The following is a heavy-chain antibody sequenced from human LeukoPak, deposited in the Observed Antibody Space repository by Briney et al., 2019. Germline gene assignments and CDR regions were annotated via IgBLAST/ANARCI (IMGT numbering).Heavy chain of an antibody. V-gene: IGHV3-74*01. Sequence: GGSLRLSCAASGFTFNIYLMHWVRQAPGKGLVWVSCINSDGSSTSYADSVKGRFTISRDNAKNTLYLQMNSLRAEDTAVYYCAREGSYYVDYWGQGTLVTVSS. CDR2: INSDGSST. J-gene: IGHJ4*02. CDR3: AREGSYYVDY. D-gene: IGHD1-26*01. CDR1: GFTFNIYL.